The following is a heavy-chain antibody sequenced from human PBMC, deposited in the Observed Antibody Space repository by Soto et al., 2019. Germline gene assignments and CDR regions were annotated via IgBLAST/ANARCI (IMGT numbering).Heavy chain of an antibody. D-gene: IGHD3-10*01. Sequence: GGSLRLSCAASGFTFSSYAMHWVRQAPGKGLEWVAVISYDGSNKYYADSVKGRFTISRDNSKNTLYLQMNSLRAEDTAVYYCARDGGTDYYGWGSDGVFDFWGKGTMVPVSS. V-gene: IGHV3-30-3*01. CDR2: ISYDGSNK. CDR3: ARDGGTDYYGWGSDGVFDF. CDR1: GFTFSSYA. J-gene: IGHJ3*01.